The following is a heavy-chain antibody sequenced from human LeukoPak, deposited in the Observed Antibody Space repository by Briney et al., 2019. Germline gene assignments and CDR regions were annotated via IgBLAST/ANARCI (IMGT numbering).Heavy chain of an antibody. CDR2: IIPIFGTA. V-gene: IGHV1-69*06. D-gene: IGHD2-15*01. Sequence: ASVKVSCKASGGTFSSYAISWVRQAPGQGLEWMGGIIPIFGTANYAQKFQGRVTITADKSTSTAYMELSSLRSEDTAVYYCARGIVVVVAATPEGYPGYFQHWGQGTLVTVSS. CDR1: GGTFSSYA. CDR3: ARGIVVVVAATPEGYPGYFQH. J-gene: IGHJ1*01.